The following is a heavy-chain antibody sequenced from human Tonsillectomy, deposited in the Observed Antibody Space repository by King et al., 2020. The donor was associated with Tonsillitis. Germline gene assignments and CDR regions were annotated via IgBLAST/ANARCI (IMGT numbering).Heavy chain of an antibody. D-gene: IGHD3-10*01. V-gene: IGHV3-9*01. CDR3: ARDTTGGVIRFGELFPDAFDI. Sequence: QLVQSGGGLVQPGRSLRLSCAASGFSFNEYAMHWVRQAPGKGLEWVSGVSWSSSGIGYADSVKGRFSISRDNAKNSLYRQMNSLRPEDTAMYYCARDTTGGVIRFGELFPDAFDIWGQGTMVTVSS. CDR1: GFSFNEYA. CDR2: VSWSSSGI. J-gene: IGHJ3*02.